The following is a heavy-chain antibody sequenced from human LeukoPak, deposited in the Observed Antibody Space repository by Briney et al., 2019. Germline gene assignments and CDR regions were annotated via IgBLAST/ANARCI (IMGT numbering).Heavy chain of an antibody. CDR3: AKVTVTKTYYFDY. V-gene: IGHV3-23*01. CDR2: IGGSGGST. Sequence: GGSLRLSCAASGFTFSSYAMSWVRQAPGKGLEWVSAIGGSGGSTFYADSVKGRFTISRDNSKNTLYLQMNSLRAEDAAVYYCAKVTVTKTYYFDYWGQGTLVTVSS. J-gene: IGHJ4*02. CDR1: GFTFSSYA. D-gene: IGHD4-17*01.